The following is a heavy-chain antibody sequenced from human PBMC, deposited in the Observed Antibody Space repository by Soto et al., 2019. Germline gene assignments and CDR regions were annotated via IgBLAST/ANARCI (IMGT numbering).Heavy chain of an antibody. CDR3: ARAPILVGETTYENYFDY. V-gene: IGHV1-69*13. CDR2: NIPILGTA. Sequence: SVKVSCKASGGTFSNFFISWVRQAPGQGLEWMGGNIPILGTANYAQKFQGRVTIIADESTGTTYMELTSLRSEDTAVYYCARAPILVGETTYENYFDYWGQGTLVTVSS. CDR1: GGTFSNFF. D-gene: IGHD2-21*01. J-gene: IGHJ4*02.